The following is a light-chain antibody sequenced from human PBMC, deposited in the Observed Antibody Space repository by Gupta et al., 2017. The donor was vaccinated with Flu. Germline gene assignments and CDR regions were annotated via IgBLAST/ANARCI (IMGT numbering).Light chain of an antibody. V-gene: IGKV3-11*01. J-gene: IGKJ2*01. CDR2: DAS. CDR3: QQRSNWPPLYT. Sequence: TLSLSPGERATLSCRASQSVSSYLAWYQQKPGQAPRLLIYDASNRATGIPVRFSGSGSGTDFXLTISSXEPEDFAVYYCQQRSNWPPLYTFGXGTKLEIK. CDR1: QSVSSY.